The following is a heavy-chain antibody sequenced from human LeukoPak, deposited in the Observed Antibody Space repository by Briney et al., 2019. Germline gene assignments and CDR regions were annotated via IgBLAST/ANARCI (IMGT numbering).Heavy chain of an antibody. V-gene: IGHV1-69*04. D-gene: IGHD3-22*01. J-gene: IGHJ4*02. CDR2: IIPIFGIA. CDR1: GGTFSSYA. Sequence: SVKVSCKASGGTFSSYAISWVRQAPGQGLEWMGRIIPIFGIANYAQKFQGRVTITADKSTSTAYMELISLRSEDTAVYYCARAAMRYDSSSDRRPFDYWGQGTLVTVSS. CDR3: ARAAMRYDSSSDRRPFDY.